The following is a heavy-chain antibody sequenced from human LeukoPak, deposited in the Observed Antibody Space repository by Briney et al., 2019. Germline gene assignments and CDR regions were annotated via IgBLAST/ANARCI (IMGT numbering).Heavy chain of an antibody. D-gene: IGHD2-2*02. Sequence: GASVKVSCKGSVGTFSSYAISWVRQAPGQGLEWMGGIIPIFGTANYAQKFQGRVTITADESTSTAYMELSSLRSEDTAVYYCAREAVPAAINYYYMDVWGKGTTVTVSS. J-gene: IGHJ6*03. CDR1: VGTFSSYA. V-gene: IGHV1-69*13. CDR2: IIPIFGTA. CDR3: AREAVPAAINYYYMDV.